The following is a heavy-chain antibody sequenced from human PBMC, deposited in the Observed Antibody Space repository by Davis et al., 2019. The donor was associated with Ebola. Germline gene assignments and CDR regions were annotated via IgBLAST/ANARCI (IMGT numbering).Heavy chain of an antibody. CDR2: SSPYSGNF. D-gene: IGHD1-1*01. CDR1: GYTFSMYG. CDR3: VRESWVHWNDLDY. V-gene: IGHV1-18*04. J-gene: IGHJ4*02. Sequence: AASVEVSCKASGYTFSMYGMSWVRQAPGQGLEWMGWSSPYSGNFSYDEKVQDRVTMTTDTSTKVAYMELRSLRIDDTAVYYYVRESWVHWNDLDYWGQGTLVIVSS.